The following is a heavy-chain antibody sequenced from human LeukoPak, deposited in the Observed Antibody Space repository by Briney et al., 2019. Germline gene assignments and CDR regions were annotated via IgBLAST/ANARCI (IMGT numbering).Heavy chain of an antibody. Sequence: GGSLRLFCAASAFTFIDYYMHWVRQAPGKGLLWISHINGDGSRTGYADSVKGRFTISRDNAKNILYLQMNSLRAEDTAVYYCSRGTYPYSSDTWGQGALVTVSS. D-gene: IGHD3-10*01. CDR3: SRGTYPYSSDT. V-gene: IGHV3-74*01. J-gene: IGHJ5*02. CDR2: INGDGSRT. CDR1: AFTFIDYY.